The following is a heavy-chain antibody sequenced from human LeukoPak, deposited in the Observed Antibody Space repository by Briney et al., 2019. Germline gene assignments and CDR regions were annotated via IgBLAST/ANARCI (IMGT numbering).Heavy chain of an antibody. J-gene: IGHJ4*02. V-gene: IGHV4-59*01. Sequence: SETLSLTCTVSGGSISSYYWSWIRQPPGEGLEWIGYIYYSGSTNYNPSLKSRVTISVDMSKNQFSLKLSSVTAADTAVYYCARSYCGGDCYHDFDYWGQGTLVTVSS. CDR2: IYYSGST. CDR3: ARSYCGGDCYHDFDY. CDR1: GGSISSYY. D-gene: IGHD2-21*02.